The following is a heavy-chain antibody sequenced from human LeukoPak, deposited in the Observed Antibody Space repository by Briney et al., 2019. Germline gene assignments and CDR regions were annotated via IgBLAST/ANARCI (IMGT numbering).Heavy chain of an antibody. D-gene: IGHD6-13*01. Sequence: GGSLRLSRAASGFTFRSYWMSWGRQAPGKGLEWVANIKQDGSEKYYVDSVKGRFTISRDNAKNSLYLQMNSLRAEDTAVYYCARYKMRIAAAGIYYYWGQGTLVTVSA. V-gene: IGHV3-7*01. CDR2: IKQDGSEK. CDR3: ARYKMRIAAAGIYYY. J-gene: IGHJ4*02. CDR1: GFTFRSYW.